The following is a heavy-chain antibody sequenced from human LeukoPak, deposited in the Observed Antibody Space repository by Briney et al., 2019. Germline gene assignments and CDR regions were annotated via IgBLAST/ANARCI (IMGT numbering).Heavy chain of an antibody. J-gene: IGHJ4*02. CDR3: AKDRAMVRGVSILTKTEYYFDY. D-gene: IGHD3-10*01. CDR2: IRYDGSYK. Sequence: GGSLRLSCVASGFTFRTYAMSWVRQAPGKGLEWVAFIRYDGSYKYYVDSVKGRFTISRDNSKNTLYLQMNSLRAEDTAMYYCAKDRAMVRGVSILTKTEYYFDYWGQGTLVTVSS. V-gene: IGHV3-30*02. CDR1: GFTFRTYA.